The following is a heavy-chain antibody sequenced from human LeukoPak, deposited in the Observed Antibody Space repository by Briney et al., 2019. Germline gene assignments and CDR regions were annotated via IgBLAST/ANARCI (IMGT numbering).Heavy chain of an antibody. J-gene: IGHJ4*02. CDR2: IYYSGST. CDR1: GVSMSVTNYY. V-gene: IGHV4-39*01. CDR3: ARWTDYYDSSGAFDY. Sequence: SETLSLTCTVSGVSMSVTNYYWGWIRQPPGKGLEWIGSIYYSGSTYYNPSLKSRVTMTTDTSTSTAYMELRSLRSDDTAVYYCARWTDYYDSSGAFDYWGQGTLVTVSS. D-gene: IGHD3-22*01.